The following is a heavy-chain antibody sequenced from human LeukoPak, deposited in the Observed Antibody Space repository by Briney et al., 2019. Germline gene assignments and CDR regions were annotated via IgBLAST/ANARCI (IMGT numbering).Heavy chain of an antibody. Sequence: SVEVSCKASGGTFSSYAISWVRQAPGQGLEWMGRIIPIFGTVNYAQKFKGRVTITTDESTSTAYMELSSLRSEDTAVYYGARAERTYYDILTGYYNREEYFQHWGQGTLVTVSS. J-gene: IGHJ1*01. CDR3: ARAERTYYDILTGYYNREEYFQH. CDR2: IIPIFGTV. D-gene: IGHD3-9*01. V-gene: IGHV1-69*05. CDR1: GGTFSSYA.